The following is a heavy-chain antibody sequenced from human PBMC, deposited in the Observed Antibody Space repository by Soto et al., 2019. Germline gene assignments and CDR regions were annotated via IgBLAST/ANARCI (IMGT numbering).Heavy chain of an antibody. CDR2: LKDSSQNYAT. CDR3: AREGDARWLDS. V-gene: IGHV3-72*01. Sequence: EVQLVESGGGLVQPGGSARLSCAASGFSVSGWYMDWVRQAPGKGLEWVARLKDSSQNYATEYAASVRGRFTVSRHASQNLISLQMNSLKIEDTAVYCAREGDARWLDSWGQGTLVTVS. D-gene: IGHD1-26*01. J-gene: IGHJ5*01. CDR1: GFSVSGWY.